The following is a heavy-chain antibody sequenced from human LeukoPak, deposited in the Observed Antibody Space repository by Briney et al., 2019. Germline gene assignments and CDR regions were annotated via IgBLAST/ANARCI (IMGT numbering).Heavy chain of an antibody. V-gene: IGHV3-23*01. CDR3: AKATYYYDSYGYNGVFDY. J-gene: IGHJ4*02. CDR2: VSGTADNT. CDR1: GFTIISYA. D-gene: IGHD3-22*01. Sequence: GGSLRLSCEASGFTIISYAMSWVRQAPGKELEWVSAVSGTADNTYYAESVRGHFTISRDNSKNTLYLQMNSLRAEDAAVYFCAKATYYYDSYGYNGVFDYWGQGTLVTLSS.